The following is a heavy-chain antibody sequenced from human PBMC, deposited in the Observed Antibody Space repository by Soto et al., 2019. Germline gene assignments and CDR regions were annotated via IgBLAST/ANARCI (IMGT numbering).Heavy chain of an antibody. D-gene: IGHD3-3*01. CDR1: GYSFTSYW. Sequence: GESLKISCKGSGYSFTSYWIGWVRQMPGKGLEWMGIIYPGDSDTRYSPSFQGQVTISADKSISTAYLQWSSLKASDTAMYYCARHPILEWLSGRNPFDIWGQGTMVTV. V-gene: IGHV5-51*01. CDR3: ARHPILEWLSGRNPFDI. CDR2: IYPGDSDT. J-gene: IGHJ3*02.